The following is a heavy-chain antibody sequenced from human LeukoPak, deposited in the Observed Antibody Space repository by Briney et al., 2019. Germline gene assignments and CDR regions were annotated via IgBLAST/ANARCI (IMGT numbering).Heavy chain of an antibody. CDR2: IYYSGST. CDR1: GGSISSYY. D-gene: IGHD5-24*01. J-gene: IGHJ3*02. V-gene: IGHV4-59*12. Sequence: SETLSLTCTVSGGSISSYYWSWIRQPPGKGLEWIGYIYYSGSTNYNPSLKSRVTMSVDTSKNQFSLKLSSVTAADTAVYYCARGGGRKMTTPIGAFDIWGQGTMVTVSS. CDR3: ARGGGRKMTTPIGAFDI.